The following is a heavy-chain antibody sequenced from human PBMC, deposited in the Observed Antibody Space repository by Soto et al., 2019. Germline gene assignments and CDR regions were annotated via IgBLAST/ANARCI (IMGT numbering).Heavy chain of an antibody. J-gene: IGHJ5*02. CDR1: GGSFSGCY. V-gene: IGHV4-34*01. CDR2: INHSGST. Sequence: PSETLSLTCAVYGGSFSGCYWSWIRQPPGKGLEWIGEINHSGSTNYNPSLKSRVTISVDTSKNQFSLKLSSVTAADTAVYYCARGRFGSYYDFWSGYYDWFDTWGQGTLVTVSS. D-gene: IGHD3-3*01. CDR3: ARGRFGSYYDFWSGYYDWFDT.